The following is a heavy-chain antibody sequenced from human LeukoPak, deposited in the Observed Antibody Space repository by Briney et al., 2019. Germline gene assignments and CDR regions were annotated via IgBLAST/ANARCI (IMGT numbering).Heavy chain of an antibody. J-gene: IGHJ5*02. Sequence: PSETLSLTCTVSGGSISSSSYYWGWLRQPPGQGLAWIGSIYYSGSTYYNPSLKSRVTISVDTSKNQFSLKLSSVTAADTAVYYCARRERFACWFDPWGQGTLVTVSS. D-gene: IGHD3-10*01. CDR2: IYYSGST. CDR3: ARRERFACWFDP. V-gene: IGHV4-39*01. CDR1: GGSISSSSYY.